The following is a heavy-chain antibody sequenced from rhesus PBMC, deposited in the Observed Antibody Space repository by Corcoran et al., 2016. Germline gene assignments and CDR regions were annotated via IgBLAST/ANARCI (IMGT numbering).Heavy chain of an antibody. V-gene: IGHV4-106*01. D-gene: IGHD4-23*01. CDR1: CGSISDDYY. CDR2: IYGSGGGT. J-gene: IGHJ4*01. Sequence: QVQLQESGPGLVKPSETLSLTCAVSCGSISDDYYWSWIRPPPGKGLEWIGYIYGSGGGTNYKPPRKNRVNIAIDTSKNQFSLKLSSVTAADTAVYYCARALYSNYLTWGQGVLVTVSS. CDR3: ARALYSNYLT.